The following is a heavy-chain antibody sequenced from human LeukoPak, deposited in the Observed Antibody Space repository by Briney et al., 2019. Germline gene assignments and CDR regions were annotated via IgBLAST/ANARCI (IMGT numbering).Heavy chain of an antibody. J-gene: IGHJ4*02. D-gene: IGHD3-3*01. CDR2: ISWNSGSI. V-gene: IGHV3-9*01. Sequence: PGGSLRLSCAASGFTFDDYAMHWVRQAPGKGLEWVSGISWNSGSICYADSVKGRFTISRDNAKNSLYLQMNSLRAEDTALYYCAKAITTRATYYDFWSGYYSGTGFDYWGQGTPVTVSS. CDR1: GFTFDDYA. CDR3: AKAITTRATYYDFWSGYYSGTGFDY.